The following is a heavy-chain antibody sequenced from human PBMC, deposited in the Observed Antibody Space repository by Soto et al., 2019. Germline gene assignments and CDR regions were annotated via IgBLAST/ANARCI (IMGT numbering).Heavy chain of an antibody. CDR2: IYYSGST. CDR3: ARARAAAVPFDY. D-gene: IGHD6-13*01. Sequence: PSETLSLTCTVSGGSISSYYWSWIRQPPGKGLEWIGYIYYSGSTNYNPSLKSRVTISVDTSKNQFSLKLSSVTAADTAVYYCARARAAAVPFDYWGQGTLVTVSS. V-gene: IGHV4-59*01. CDR1: GGSISSYY. J-gene: IGHJ4*02.